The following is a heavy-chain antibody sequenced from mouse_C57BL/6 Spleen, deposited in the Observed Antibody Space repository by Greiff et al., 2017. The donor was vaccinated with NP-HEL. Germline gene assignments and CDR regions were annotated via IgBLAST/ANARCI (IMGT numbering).Heavy chain of an antibody. Sequence: QVTLKESGPGILQPSQTLSLTCSFSGFSLSTSNMGIGWIRQPSGKGLEWLAHIWWNDDKYYHPSLKSRLTISKDTSNNQVFLKITSVDTADSATYYGAQMREYDEEFAYWGQGTLVTVSA. D-gene: IGHD2-14*01. J-gene: IGHJ3*01. CDR3: AQMREYDEEFAY. CDR1: GFSLSTSNMG. V-gene: IGHV8-5*01. CDR2: IWWNDDK.